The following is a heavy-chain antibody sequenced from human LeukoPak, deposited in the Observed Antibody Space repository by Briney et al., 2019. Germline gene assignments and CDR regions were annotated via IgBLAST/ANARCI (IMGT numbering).Heavy chain of an antibody. CDR1: GGSISSSGYY. D-gene: IGHD6-19*01. CDR3: TRDRGQWVVDH. J-gene: IGHJ4*02. V-gene: IGHV4-39*07. Sequence: SETLSLTCTVSGGSISSSGYYWGWIRQPPGKGLEYFASIDSSGNTYYNPSLQSRVTISADTSRNQFSLRLSSVTAADTAVYYCTRDRGQWVVDHWGQGTLVTVSS. CDR2: IDSSGNT.